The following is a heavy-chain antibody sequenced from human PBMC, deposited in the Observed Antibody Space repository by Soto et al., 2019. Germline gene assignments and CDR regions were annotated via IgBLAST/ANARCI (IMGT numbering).Heavy chain of an antibody. Sequence: QVQLVQSGAEEKKPGASVKVSCKASGYTFTTYTIHWVRQAPGQRPEWMGWINAGNGNTKYSQKFQGRVTITRDTSASTAYMELSSLTSEDTAVYYCARDRDKWNDPGTAFDIWGHGTMVTVSS. CDR3: ARDRDKWNDPGTAFDI. J-gene: IGHJ3*02. CDR1: GYTFTTYT. V-gene: IGHV1-3*05. D-gene: IGHD1-20*01. CDR2: INAGNGNT.